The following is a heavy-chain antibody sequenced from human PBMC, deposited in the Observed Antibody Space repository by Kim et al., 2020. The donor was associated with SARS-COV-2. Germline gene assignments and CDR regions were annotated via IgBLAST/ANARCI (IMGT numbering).Heavy chain of an antibody. Sequence: STKYKSSLQSRVPISVDTSKRQFSLRLNSLSSADTAVYYCARGSGNFGFDVWGQGTTVIVSS. CDR2: ST. V-gene: IGHV4-59*09. CDR3: ARGSGNFGFDV. J-gene: IGHJ6*02.